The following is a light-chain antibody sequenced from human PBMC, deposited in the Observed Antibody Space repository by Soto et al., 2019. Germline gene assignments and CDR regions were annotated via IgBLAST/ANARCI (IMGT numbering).Light chain of an antibody. CDR1: QSVSSN. CDR3: QQSYTIPFT. Sequence: MTQSPATLSVSPGERATLSCRASQSVSSNFAWYQQKPGKAPKLLIYAASSLQSGVPSRFSGSGSGTDFTLTITSLQPEDFTTYYCQQSYTIPFTFGGGTKVEIK. V-gene: IGKV1-39*01. J-gene: IGKJ4*01. CDR2: AAS.